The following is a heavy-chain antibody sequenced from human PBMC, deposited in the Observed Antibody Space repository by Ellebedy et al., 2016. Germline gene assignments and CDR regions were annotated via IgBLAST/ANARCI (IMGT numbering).Heavy chain of an antibody. CDR1: GFTFRDYN. D-gene: IGHD6-19*01. J-gene: IGHJ4*02. Sequence: GSLRLSXTASGFTFRDYNLNWIRQPPGMGLEWLGCIYHTGGTNYNPSLESRITISLDTSKNQFSLRLTSVTAADTAVYYCAREQWQGTWGQGTLVTVSS. V-gene: IGHV4-59*01. CDR3: AREQWQGT. CDR2: IYHTGGT.